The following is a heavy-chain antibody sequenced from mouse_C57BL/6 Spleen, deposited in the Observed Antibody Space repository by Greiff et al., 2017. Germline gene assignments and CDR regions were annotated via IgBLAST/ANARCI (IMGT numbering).Heavy chain of an antibody. CDR2: FYPGSGSI. D-gene: IGHD2-4*01. Sequence: ESGAELVKPGASVKLSCKASGYTFTEYTIHWVKQRSGQGLGWIGWFYPGSGSIKYNEKFKDKATLPADKSSSTVYMEVSRVTSEDSAVYFCARHEDDYDGDYYAMDYWGQGTSVTVSS. J-gene: IGHJ4*01. CDR1: GYTFTEYT. CDR3: ARHEDDYDGDYYAMDY. V-gene: IGHV1-62-2*01.